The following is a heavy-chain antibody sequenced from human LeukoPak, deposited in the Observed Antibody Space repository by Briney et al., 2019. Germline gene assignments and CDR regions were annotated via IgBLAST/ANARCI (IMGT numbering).Heavy chain of an antibody. J-gene: IGHJ4*02. CDR3: ARGLGLSRANYFDF. V-gene: IGHV4-34*01. D-gene: IGHD3-16*01. CDR1: GGSFSGYY. Sequence: SETLSLTYAVYGGSFSGYYWSWIRQSPGKRLHWIGEINHSGVTDYNPSLESRVTISVDTSKSQFSLRLNSVTAADTAVYYCARGLGLSRANYFDFWGQGTLVTVSS. CDR2: INHSGVT.